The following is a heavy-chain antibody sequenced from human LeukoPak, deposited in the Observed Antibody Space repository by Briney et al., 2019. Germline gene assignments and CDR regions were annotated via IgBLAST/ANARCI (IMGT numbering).Heavy chain of an antibody. V-gene: IGHV3-11*01. CDR3: ARTYYDILTGYNPYFDY. CDR2: ISGSASDV. Sequence: GGSLRLSCAASGFTFSDSYMTWIRQAPGKGLELLSYISGSASDVNYIDSVRGRFTISRDNAKNSLYLHMNSLTVEDTAVYYCARTYYDILTGYNPYFDYWGQGILVTVSS. CDR1: GFTFSDSY. D-gene: IGHD3-9*01. J-gene: IGHJ4*02.